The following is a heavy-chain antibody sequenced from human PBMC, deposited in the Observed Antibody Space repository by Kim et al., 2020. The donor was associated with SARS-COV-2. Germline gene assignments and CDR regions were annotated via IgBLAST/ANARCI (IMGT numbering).Heavy chain of an antibody. V-gene: IGHV3-48*03. J-gene: IGHJ4*02. CDR2: ISSSGSTI. Sequence: GGSLRLSCAASGFTFSSYEMNWVRQAPGKGLEWVSYISSSGSTIYYADSVKGRFTISRDNAKNSLYLQMNSLRAEDTAVYYCARDVPYYYDSSGGTGYWGQGTLVTVSS. CDR1: GFTFSSYE. D-gene: IGHD3-22*01. CDR3: ARDVPYYYDSSGGTGY.